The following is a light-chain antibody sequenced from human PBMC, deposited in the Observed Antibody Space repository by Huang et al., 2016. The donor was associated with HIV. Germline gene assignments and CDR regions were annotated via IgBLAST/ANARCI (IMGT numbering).Light chain of an antibody. V-gene: IGKV1-9*01. CDR1: QDISGY. J-gene: IGKJ4*01. CDR2: AAS. Sequence: QLTQSPSSLFASVGDRVSITCRASQDISGYLAWYQQKTGKAPKLLIYAASTLQSGVPSRFSGSGSGTDFTLTISSLQPEDFATYYCQQFNDYPLTFGGGTKVEIK. CDR3: QQFNDYPLT.